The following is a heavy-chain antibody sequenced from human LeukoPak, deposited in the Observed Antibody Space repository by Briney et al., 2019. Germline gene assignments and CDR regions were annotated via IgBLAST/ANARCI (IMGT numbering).Heavy chain of an antibody. CDR3: ASNYDFWSGPYYYYYGMDV. D-gene: IGHD3-3*01. CDR2: IYSGGST. J-gene: IGHJ6*02. V-gene: IGHV3-66*01. Sequence: GGSLRLSCAASGFTFSSYGMHWVRQAPGKGLEWVSVIYSGGSTYYADSVKGRFTISRDNSKNTLYLQMNSLRAEDTAVYYCASNYDFWSGPYYYYYGMDVWGQGTTVTVSS. CDR1: GFTFSSYG.